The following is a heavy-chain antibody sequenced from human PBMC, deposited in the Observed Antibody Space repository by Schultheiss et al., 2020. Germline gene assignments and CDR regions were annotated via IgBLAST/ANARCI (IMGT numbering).Heavy chain of an antibody. J-gene: IGHJ4*02. CDR1: GGSISSSSYY. D-gene: IGHD6-19*01. CDR3: AKTRRKCIAVAVDY. V-gene: IGHV4-39*01. Sequence: SETLSLTCTVSGGSISSSSYYWGWIRQPPGKGLEWIGSIYYSGSTYYNPSLKSRVTISVDTSKNQFSLKLSSVTAADTAVYYCAKTRRKCIAVAVDYWGQGTLVTVSS. CDR2: IYYSGST.